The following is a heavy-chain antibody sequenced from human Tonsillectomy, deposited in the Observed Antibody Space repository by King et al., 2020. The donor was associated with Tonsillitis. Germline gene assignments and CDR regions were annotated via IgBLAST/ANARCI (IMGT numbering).Heavy chain of an antibody. Sequence: QLVQSGAEVKKPGASVKVSCKASGYTFNGYYMHWVRQAPGQGLEWLGWINPNSGGTNYAQKFQGRVTMTRDTSISTAYMELSRLTSDDTAVYYCARVSWYIVTTPPFDYWGQGTLVTVSS. D-gene: IGHD5-12*01. V-gene: IGHV1-2*02. CDR1: GYTFNGYY. CDR3: ARVSWYIVTTPPFDY. J-gene: IGHJ4*02. CDR2: INPNSGGT.